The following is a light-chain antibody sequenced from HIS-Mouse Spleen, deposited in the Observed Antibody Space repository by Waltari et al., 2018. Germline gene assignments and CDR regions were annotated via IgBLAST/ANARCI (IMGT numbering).Light chain of an antibody. J-gene: IGLJ1*01. CDR1: NVGSKR. CDR2: DDI. Sequence: SYVLTQPPSVSVAPGKTARITCGGNNVGSKRVHWYQQKPGQAPVLVVYDDIDRPSGIPERFSGSNSGNTATLTISRVEAGDEADYYCQVWDSSSDHPYVFGTGTKVTVL. V-gene: IGLV3-21*03. CDR3: QVWDSSSDHPYV.